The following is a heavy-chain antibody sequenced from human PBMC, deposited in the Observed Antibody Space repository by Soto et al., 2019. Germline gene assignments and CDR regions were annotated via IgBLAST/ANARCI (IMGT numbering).Heavy chain of an antibody. V-gene: IGHV4-39*01. CDR1: GGSISSSSYY. CDR3: ARDEILVVPAAILGAFDI. D-gene: IGHD2-2*02. J-gene: IGHJ3*02. CDR2: IYYSGGT. Sequence: SETLSLTCTVSGGSISSSSYYWGWIRQPPGKGLEWIGSIYYSGGTYYNPSLKSRVTISVDTSKNQFSLKLSSVTAADTAVYYCARDEILVVPAAILGAFDIWGQGTMVTVSS.